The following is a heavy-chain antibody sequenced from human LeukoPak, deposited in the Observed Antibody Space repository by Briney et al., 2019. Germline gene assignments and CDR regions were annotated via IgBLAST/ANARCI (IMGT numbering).Heavy chain of an antibody. CDR3: ARGITMVRGVIRLTSFDY. D-gene: IGHD3-10*01. CDR1: GFTFSSYS. V-gene: IGHV3-21*01. Sequence: GGSLRLSCAASGFTFSSYSMNWVRQAPGKGLEWVSSIISSSSYIYYADSVRGRFTISRDNAKNSLYLQMNSLRAEDTAVYYCARGITMVRGVIRLTSFDYWGQGTLVTVSS. CDR2: IISSSSYI. J-gene: IGHJ4*02.